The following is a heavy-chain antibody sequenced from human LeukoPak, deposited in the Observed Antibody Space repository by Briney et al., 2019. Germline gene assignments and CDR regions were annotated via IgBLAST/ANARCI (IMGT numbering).Heavy chain of an antibody. CDR1: GGSISSGDYY. J-gene: IGHJ4*02. CDR3: ATRGGNYYDSSGYFDY. V-gene: IGHV4-30-4*08. CDR2: INHRGST. Sequence: SQTLSLTCTVSGGSISSGDYYWSWIRQPPGKGLEWIGEINHRGSTNYNPSLKSRVTISVDTSKNQFSLELNSVTAADTAVYYCATRGGNYYDSSGYFDYWARGTLVTVSS. D-gene: IGHD3-22*01.